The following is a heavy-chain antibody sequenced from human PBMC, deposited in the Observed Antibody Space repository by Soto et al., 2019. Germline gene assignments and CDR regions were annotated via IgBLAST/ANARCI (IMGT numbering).Heavy chain of an antibody. V-gene: IGHV3-30-3*01. Sequence: GGSLRLSCAASGLNFGIYAINWVRQAPGKGLEWVAVTSCDGNNKYYADSVKGRFSVSRNNSKKTVYLQMNSLRGEDTAVYYCARDRISGTGNHCYYYYGMDVWGQGTTVTVSS. CDR3: ARDRISGTGNHCYYYYGMDV. CDR2: TSCDGNNK. J-gene: IGHJ6*02. D-gene: IGHD1-20*01. CDR1: GLNFGIYA.